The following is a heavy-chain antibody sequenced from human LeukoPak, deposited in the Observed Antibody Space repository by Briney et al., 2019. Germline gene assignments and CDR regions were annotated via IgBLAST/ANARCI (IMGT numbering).Heavy chain of an antibody. CDR3: ARGRSSSGWYPNPNFDY. V-gene: IGHV4-34*01. J-gene: IGHJ4*02. CDR2: INHSGRP. D-gene: IGHD6-19*01. Sequence: SQSPSLTCAVYDRSFSGYYWSWIRQPAGKGPEWIGEINHSGRPNYNASLKSRVTISEDTSKNQFSLKLSSVTAADTAVYYCARGRSSSGWYPNPNFDYWGQGTLVTVSS. CDR1: DRSFSGYY.